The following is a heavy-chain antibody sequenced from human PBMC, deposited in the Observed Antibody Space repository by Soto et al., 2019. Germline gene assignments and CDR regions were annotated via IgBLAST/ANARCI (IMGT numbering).Heavy chain of an antibody. D-gene: IGHD6-6*01. CDR1: GFNFRYYA. J-gene: IGHJ5*01. V-gene: IGHV3-23*01. Sequence: TGGSLRLSCAASGFNFRYYAMTWVRQAPGKGLECVSSINDNGDSTHYADSVKGRFTISRDNSKNTLYLQMNSLTAEDTAVYFCAKASNSSPWFDSWLESWGQGTLVTVSS. CDR2: INDNGDST. CDR3: AKASNSSPWFDSWLES.